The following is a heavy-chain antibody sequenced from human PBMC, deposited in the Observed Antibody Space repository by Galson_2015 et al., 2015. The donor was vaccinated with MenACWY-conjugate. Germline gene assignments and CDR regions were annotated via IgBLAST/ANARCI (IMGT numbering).Heavy chain of an antibody. Sequence: SLRLSCAASGFTFSSFSMNWVRQAPGKGLEWVSSISATSATIYYADSVKGRFTISRDNAKNSLYLQMNSLRAEDTAVYYCARTAGSVPPWGRGTLVTVSS. D-gene: IGHD6-13*01. CDR1: GFTFSSFS. J-gene: IGHJ5*02. V-gene: IGHV3-21*01. CDR3: ARTAGSVPP. CDR2: ISATSATI.